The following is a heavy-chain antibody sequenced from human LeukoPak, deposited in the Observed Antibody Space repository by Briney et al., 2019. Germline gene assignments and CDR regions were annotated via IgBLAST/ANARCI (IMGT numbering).Heavy chain of an antibody. CDR1: GGTFSSYA. J-gene: IGHJ4*02. V-gene: IGHV1-69*06. CDR2: IIPIFGTA. CDR3: ARGPVLSGILRPSYFDY. Sequence: ASVKVSCKASGGTFSSYAISWVRQAPGQGLEWMGGIIPIFGTANYAQKFQGRVTITADKSTSTAYMELSSLRSEDTAVYYCARGPVLSGILRPSYFDYWGQGTRVTVSS. D-gene: IGHD1-26*01.